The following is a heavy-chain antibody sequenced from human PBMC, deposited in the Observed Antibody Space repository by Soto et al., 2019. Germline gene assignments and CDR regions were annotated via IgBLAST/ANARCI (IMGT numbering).Heavy chain of an antibody. J-gene: IGHJ5*02. V-gene: IGHV4-39*07. D-gene: IGHD3-16*01. CDR3: ARVGGINWFDP. CDR2: IYYSGST. CDR1: GGSISSSSYY. Sequence: SETLSLTCTVSGGSISSSSYYWGWIRQPPGKGLEWIGNIYYSGSTYYNPSLKSRVTISVDTSKNQFSLKLSSVTAADTAVYYCARVGGINWFDPWGQGTLVTVSS.